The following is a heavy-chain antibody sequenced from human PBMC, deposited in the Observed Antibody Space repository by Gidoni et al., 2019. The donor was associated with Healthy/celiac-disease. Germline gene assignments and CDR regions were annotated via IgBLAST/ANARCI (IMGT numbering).Heavy chain of an antibody. J-gene: IGHJ6*02. V-gene: IGHV3-23*01. Sequence: EVQLLESGGGLVQPGGSLRLSCAASGFTFSSYAMSWVRQAPGKGLEWVSAISGSGGSTYYADSVKGRFTISRDNSKNTLYLQMNSLRAEDTAVYYCAKDRPEAAALYYYYGMDVWGQGTTVTVSS. D-gene: IGHD6-13*01. CDR1: GFTFSSYA. CDR3: AKDRPEAAALYYYYGMDV. CDR2: ISGSGGST.